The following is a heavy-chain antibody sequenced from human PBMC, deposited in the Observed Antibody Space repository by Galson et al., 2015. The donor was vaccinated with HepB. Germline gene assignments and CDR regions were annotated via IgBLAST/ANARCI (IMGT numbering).Heavy chain of an antibody. CDR2: IWYDGSNK. V-gene: IGHV3-33*08. D-gene: IGHD6-13*01. CDR3: ARAPSSWYYFDY. Sequence: SLRLSCAASGFTFSSCGMHWVRQAPGKGLEWVAVIWYDGSNKYYADSVKGRFTISRDNSKNTLYLQMNSLRAEDTAVYYCARAPSSWYYFDYWGQGTLVTVSS. CDR1: GFTFSSCG. J-gene: IGHJ4*02.